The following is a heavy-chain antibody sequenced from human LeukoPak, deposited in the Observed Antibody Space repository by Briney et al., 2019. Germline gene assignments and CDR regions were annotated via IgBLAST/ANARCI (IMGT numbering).Heavy chain of an antibody. V-gene: IGHV3-23*01. J-gene: IGHJ4*02. D-gene: IGHD6-6*01. Sequence: PSETLSLTCAVYGGSFSGYYWSWVRQAPGKGLEWVSAISGSGGSTYYADSVKGRFTISRDNSKNTLYLQMNSLRAEDTAVYYCAKSIAARRYYFDYWGQGTLVTVSS. CDR3: AKSIAARRYYFDY. CDR1: GGSFSGYY. CDR2: ISGSGGST.